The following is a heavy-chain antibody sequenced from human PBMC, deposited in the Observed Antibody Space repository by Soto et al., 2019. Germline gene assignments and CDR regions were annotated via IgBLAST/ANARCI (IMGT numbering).Heavy chain of an antibody. Sequence: EVQLLESWGGLVQPGGSLRLSCAASGFTFSSYAMSWVRQAPGKGLEWVSAISGSGGSTYYADSVKGRFTISRDNSKNPLYLQMNSLRAEDTAVYYCAKNGEQLVHNYYMDVWGKGTTVTVSS. J-gene: IGHJ6*03. CDR2: ISGSGGST. D-gene: IGHD6-6*01. V-gene: IGHV3-23*01. CDR1: GFTFSSYA. CDR3: AKNGEQLVHNYYMDV.